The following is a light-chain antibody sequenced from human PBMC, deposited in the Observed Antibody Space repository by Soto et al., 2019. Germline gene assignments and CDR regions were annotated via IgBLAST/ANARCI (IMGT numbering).Light chain of an antibody. Sequence: EIVLTQSPGTLSLSPGERATLSCGASQSVNTNYLAWYQQRPGQAPRLLINGASSRAAGIPDRFSGSGSGTDFALTISRLEPEDLAVYYCQQYGRTPLTFGGGTKVEIK. CDR3: QQYGRTPLT. J-gene: IGKJ4*01. CDR2: GAS. CDR1: QSVNTNY. V-gene: IGKV3-20*01.